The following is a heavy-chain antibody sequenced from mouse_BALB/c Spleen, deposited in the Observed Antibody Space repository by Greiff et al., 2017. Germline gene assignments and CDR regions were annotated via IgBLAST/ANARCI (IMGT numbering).Heavy chain of an antibody. CDR3: ARAVTRYAMDY. CDR2: INPYNGAT. Sequence: VQLQQSGPELVKPGASVKISCKASGYSFTGYYMHWVKQSHVKSLEWIGRINPYNGATSYNQNFKDKASLTVDKSSNTAYMELHSLTSEDSAVYYCARAVTRYAMDYWGQGTSVTVSS. D-gene: IGHD6-1*01. V-gene: IGHV1-31*01. CDR1: GYSFTGYY. J-gene: IGHJ4*01.